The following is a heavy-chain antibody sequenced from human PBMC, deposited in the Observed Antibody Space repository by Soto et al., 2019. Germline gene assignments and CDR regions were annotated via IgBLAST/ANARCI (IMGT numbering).Heavy chain of an antibody. CDR2: IYYSGST. CDR1: GGSISSYY. V-gene: IGHV4-59*01. D-gene: IGHD6-13*01. J-gene: IGHJ3*02. CDR3: AREGSGIAAAEGAFDI. Sequence: QVQLQESGPGLVKPSETLSLTCTVSGGSISSYYWSWIRQPPGKGLEWIGYIYYSGSTNYNPSLKSRVTISVDTSKNQFSLKLSSVTAADTAVYYCAREGSGIAAAEGAFDIWGQGTMVTVSS.